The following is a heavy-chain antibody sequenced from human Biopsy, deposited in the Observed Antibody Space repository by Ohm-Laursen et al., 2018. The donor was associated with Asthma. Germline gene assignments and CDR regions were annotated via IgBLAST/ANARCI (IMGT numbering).Heavy chain of an antibody. Sequence: TLSLTCAVSGDSIDSGDYSWTWIRQSPGVGLEWIGYIYRNGDTYYNPTLKNRVTISIDRSKNQFSLRLRSVTAADTAVYYCARGWNCGGDCYSLDSWDQGTLVTVSS. D-gene: IGHD2-21*02. CDR3: ARGWNCGGDCYSLDS. CDR1: GDSIDSGDYS. CDR2: IYRNGDT. J-gene: IGHJ4*02. V-gene: IGHV4-30-2*06.